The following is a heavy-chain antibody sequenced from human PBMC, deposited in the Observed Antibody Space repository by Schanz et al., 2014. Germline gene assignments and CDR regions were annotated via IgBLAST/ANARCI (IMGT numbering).Heavy chain of an antibody. CDR2: ISDSGDLT. J-gene: IGHJ5*02. CDR3: AKELYSGSHYGWFDP. Sequence: EVQLLESGGGLVQPGGSLRLSCAASRFTFSSYAMSWVRQAPGKGLEWVSAISDSGDLTYYADSVKGRFTISRDNAKYTLYLQMNSLRADDTAVYYCAKELYSGSHYGWFDPWGQGTLVTVSS. CDR1: RFTFSSYA. D-gene: IGHD1-26*01. V-gene: IGHV3-23*01.